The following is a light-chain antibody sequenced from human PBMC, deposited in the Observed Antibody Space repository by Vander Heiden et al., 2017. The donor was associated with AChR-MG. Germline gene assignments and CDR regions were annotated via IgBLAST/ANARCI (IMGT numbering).Light chain of an antibody. CDR1: SSNIGAGYD. J-gene: IGLJ3*02. CDR2: VNS. CDR3: QSYDSSLSGSV. Sequence: QSVLTQPPSVSAAPGQRVTISCTGSSSNIGAGYDVHGYQQLPGTAPKLLIYVNSNRPSGVPDRFSGSKSGTSASLAITGLQAEDEADYYCQSYDSSLSGSVFGGGTKLTVL. V-gene: IGLV1-40*01.